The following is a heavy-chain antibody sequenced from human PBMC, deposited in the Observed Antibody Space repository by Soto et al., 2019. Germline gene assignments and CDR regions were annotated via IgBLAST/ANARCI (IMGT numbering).Heavy chain of an antibody. D-gene: IGHD3-3*01. CDR3: ARHLDYDFWSGYYNAGDYYYGMDV. CDR1: GGSISSSSYY. V-gene: IGHV4-39*01. Sequence: PSETLSLTCTVSGGSISSSSYYWGWIRQPPGKGLEWIGSIYYSGSTYYNPSLKSRVTTSVNTSKNQFSLKLSSVTAADTAVYYCARHLDYDFWSGYYNAGDYYYGMDVWGQGTTVTVS. J-gene: IGHJ6*02. CDR2: IYYSGST.